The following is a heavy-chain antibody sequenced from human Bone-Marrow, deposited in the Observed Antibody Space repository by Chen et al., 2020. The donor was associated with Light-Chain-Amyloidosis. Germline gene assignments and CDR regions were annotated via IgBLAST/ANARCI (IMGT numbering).Heavy chain of an antibody. V-gene: IGHV5-51*01. Sequence: EVQLEQSGPEVKKPGESLKISCKGSGYTFPNYWIGWVRQMPGKGLEWMGVIYPDDSDAIYSPAFEGQVTISADKSITTAYLQWRSLKASDTAMYYCAGRRDGYNFYYWGQGTLVTVSS. CDR2: IYPDDSDA. D-gene: IGHD5-12*01. J-gene: IGHJ4*02. CDR1: GYTFPNYW. CDR3: AGRRDGYNFYY.